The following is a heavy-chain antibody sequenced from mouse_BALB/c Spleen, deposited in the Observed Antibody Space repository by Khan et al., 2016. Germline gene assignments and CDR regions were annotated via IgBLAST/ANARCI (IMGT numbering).Heavy chain of an antibody. CDR2: INTYSGES. J-gene: IGHJ1*01. D-gene: IGHD1-1*01. Sequence: QIQLVQSGPELKRPGKTVKISCKASGYTFTNYGINWVKQAPGKGLKWMGWINTYSGESTYADDFKGRFAFSLETSANTAYLQINNLKNEDTATSCCAGCRYYDGSSRYFDVWGAGTTVTVSS. CDR1: GYTFTNYG. CDR3: AGCRYYDGSSRYFDV. V-gene: IGHV9-3-1*01.